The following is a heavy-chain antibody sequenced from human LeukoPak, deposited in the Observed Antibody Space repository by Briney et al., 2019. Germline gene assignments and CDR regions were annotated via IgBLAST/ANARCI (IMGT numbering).Heavy chain of an antibody. J-gene: IGHJ4*02. CDR3: ARDPSNTSGWYIYFDY. V-gene: IGHV1-18*01. D-gene: IGHD6-19*01. CDR2: ISTYNGDT. CDR1: GYTFTSYG. Sequence: ASVKVSCKASGYTFTSYGISWVRQAPGQGLEWMGWISTYNGDTRFPQNLQGRVTMTTDTSTNTAYMELRSLRSDGTAVYYCARDPSNTSGWYIYFDYWAQGTLVTVSS.